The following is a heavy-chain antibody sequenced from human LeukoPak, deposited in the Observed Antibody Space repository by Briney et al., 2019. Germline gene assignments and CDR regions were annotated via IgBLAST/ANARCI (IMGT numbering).Heavy chain of an antibody. D-gene: IGHD3-10*01. CDR1: GFMFSDYY. V-gene: IGHV3-11*06. CDR2: ISSSSSYT. J-gene: IGHJ4*02. CDR3: ARDWFGYGMGASGFED. Sequence: GGSLRLSCAASGFMFSDYYMSWIRQAPGKGLEWVSFISSSSSYTNYSDSVTGRFTISRDNAKNSLYLQMNRLRVEDTAVYYCARDWFGYGMGASGFEDWGQGTLVTVSS.